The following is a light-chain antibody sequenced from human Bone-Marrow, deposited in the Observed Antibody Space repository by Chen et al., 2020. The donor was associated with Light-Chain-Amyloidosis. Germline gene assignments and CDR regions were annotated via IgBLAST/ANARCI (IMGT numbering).Light chain of an antibody. Sequence: EIVLTQSPGTLSLSPGEGANLSCRTIQTISSNYVTWYQQKFGQAPRLLIYGSSSRATGIPDRFTGSESGTDFTLTINRLEPEDCAMYYCQQYGTSALTFGGGTKVEI. J-gene: IGKJ4*01. CDR2: GSS. V-gene: IGKV3-20*01. CDR3: QQYGTSALT. CDR1: QTISSNY.